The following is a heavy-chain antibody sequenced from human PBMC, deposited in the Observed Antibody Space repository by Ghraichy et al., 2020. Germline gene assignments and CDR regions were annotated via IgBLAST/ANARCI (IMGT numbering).Heavy chain of an antibody. J-gene: IGHJ4*02. CDR3: ARGVRQQLVSVFDY. D-gene: IGHD6-13*01. CDR1: GGSFSGYY. Sequence: SETLSLTCAVYGGSFSGYYWSWIRQPPGKGLEWIGEINHSGSTNYNPSLKSRVTISVDTSKNQFSLKLSSVTAADTAVYYCARGVRQQLVSVFDYWGQGTLVTVSS. V-gene: IGHV4-34*01. CDR2: INHSGST.